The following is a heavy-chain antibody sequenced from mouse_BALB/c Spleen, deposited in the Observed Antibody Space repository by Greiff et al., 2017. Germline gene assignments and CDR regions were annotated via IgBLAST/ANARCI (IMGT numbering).Heavy chain of an antibody. V-gene: IGHV5-9-3*01. D-gene: IGHD2-3*01. CDR2: ISSGGSYT. CDR3: AREGDGYYPWFAY. CDR1: GFTFSSYA. Sequence: EVQGVESGGGLVKPGGSLKLSCAASGFTFSSYAMSWVRQTPEKRLEWVATISSGGSYTYYPDSVKGRFTISRDNAKNTLYLQMSSLRSEDTAMYYCAREGDGYYPWFAYWGQGTLVTVSA. J-gene: IGHJ3*01.